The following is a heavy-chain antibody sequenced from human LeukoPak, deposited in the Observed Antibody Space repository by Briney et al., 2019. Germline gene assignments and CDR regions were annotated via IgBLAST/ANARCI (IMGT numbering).Heavy chain of an antibody. D-gene: IGHD6-13*01. J-gene: IGHJ4*02. Sequence: SETLSLTCTVSGGSLSSYYWSWLRQPPGKGLEWIGYIYYSGSTNYNPSLKSRVTISVDMSKNQFSLKLSSVTAADTAVYYCARAYSSSWYFDYWGQGTLVTVSS. CDR3: ARAYSSSWYFDY. CDR1: GGSLSSYY. CDR2: IYYSGST. V-gene: IGHV4-59*01.